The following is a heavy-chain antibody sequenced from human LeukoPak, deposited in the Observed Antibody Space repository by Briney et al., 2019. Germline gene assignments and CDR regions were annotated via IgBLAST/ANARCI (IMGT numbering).Heavy chain of an antibody. CDR2: ISGNGGST. CDR3: AKFNANSSGFDFDY. J-gene: IGHJ4*02. V-gene: IGHV3-23*01. Sequence: GGSLTLSCAASGFIFSSCAMRWVSLPPGGGLEWVSAISGNGGSTYYADSVKGRFTISRAHSKNTLYLQVRCVRAADTAVYYCAKFNANSSGFDFDYWGQGTLLTVS. D-gene: IGHD3-22*01. CDR1: GFIFSSCA.